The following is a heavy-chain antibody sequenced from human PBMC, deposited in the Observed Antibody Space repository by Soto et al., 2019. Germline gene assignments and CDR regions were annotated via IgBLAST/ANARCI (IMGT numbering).Heavy chain of an antibody. CDR3: AKVLHFDWLSYFDN. J-gene: IGHJ4*02. CDR2: LSGSDGST. D-gene: IGHD3-9*01. Sequence: PGGSLRLSCAASGFTFSNYAMSWVRQAPGKGLEWVSGLSGSDGSTYYADSVKGRFSISRDNSKSTMYLQMNSLRAEDTAVYYCAKVLHFDWLSYFDNWGQGTLVTVSS. CDR1: GFTFSNYA. V-gene: IGHV3-23*01.